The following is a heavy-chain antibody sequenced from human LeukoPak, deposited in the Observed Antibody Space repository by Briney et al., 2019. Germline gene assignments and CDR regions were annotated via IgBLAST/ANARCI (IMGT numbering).Heavy chain of an antibody. J-gene: IGHJ5*02. V-gene: IGHV3-30-3*01. CDR3: ARSTAMVTLGFDP. Sequence: SCKASGFTFSSYAMHWVRQAPGKGLEWVAVISYDGSNKYYADSVKGRFTISRDNSKNTLYLQMNSLRAEDTAVYYCARSTAMVTLGFDPWGQGTLVTVSS. CDR2: ISYDGSNK. CDR1: GFTFSSYA. D-gene: IGHD5-18*01.